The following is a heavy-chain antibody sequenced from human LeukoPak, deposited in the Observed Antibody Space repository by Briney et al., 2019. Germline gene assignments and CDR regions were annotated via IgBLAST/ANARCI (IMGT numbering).Heavy chain of an antibody. Sequence: SGPALVKPTQTHTLTCTFSGFSLSTSGMRVSWIRQPPGKALEWLARIDWDDDKFYSTSLKTRLTISKDTSKNQVVLTMTNMDPVDTATYYCARSLYDILTGLDAFNIWGQGSMVTVSS. CDR1: GFSLSTSGMR. CDR3: ARSLYDILTGLDAFNI. CDR2: IDWDDDK. V-gene: IGHV2-70*04. J-gene: IGHJ3*02. D-gene: IGHD3-9*01.